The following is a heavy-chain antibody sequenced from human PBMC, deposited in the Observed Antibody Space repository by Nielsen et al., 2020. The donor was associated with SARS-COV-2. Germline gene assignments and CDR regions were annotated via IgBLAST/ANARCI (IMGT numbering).Heavy chain of an antibody. Sequence: GESLKISCTASGFTFGDYAMSWFRQAPGKGLEWVGFIRSKAYGGTTEYAASVKGRFTISRDDSKSIAYLQMSSLKTEDTAVYYCTRAYYYGDHWGQGTLVTVSS. CDR2: IRSKAYGGTT. D-gene: IGHD3-10*01. J-gene: IGHJ4*02. V-gene: IGHV3-49*03. CDR3: TRAYYYGDH. CDR1: GFTFGDYA.